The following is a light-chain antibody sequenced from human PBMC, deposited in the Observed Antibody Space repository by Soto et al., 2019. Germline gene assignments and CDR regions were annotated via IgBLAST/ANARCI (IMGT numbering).Light chain of an antibody. V-gene: IGKV1-5*01. CDR3: HHDISNSST. CDR2: DAS. CDR1: QTISNW. J-gene: IGKJ1*01. Sequence: DIQMTQSPSTLSASVGDRVTITCRASQTISNWLAWYQQKPGKAPKLLIYDASILECGVPSRFSGSGSGTEFTLTICSLQPDDFAAYYCHHDISNSSTFSQGTKVEIK.